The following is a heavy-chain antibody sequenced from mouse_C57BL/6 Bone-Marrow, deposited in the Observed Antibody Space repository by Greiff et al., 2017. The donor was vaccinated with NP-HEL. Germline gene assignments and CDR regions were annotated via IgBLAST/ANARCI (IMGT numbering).Heavy chain of an antibody. CDR2: IDPENGDT. J-gene: IGHJ1*03. CDR3: TTYYYGSSYHWYFDV. D-gene: IGHD1-1*01. Sequence: VQLQQSGAELVRPGASVKLSCTASGFNIKDDYMHWVKQRPEQGLEWIGWIDPENGDTEDASKFQGKATITADTSSNTAYLQLSSLTSEDTAVYYCTTYYYGSSYHWYFDVWGTGTTVTVSS. CDR1: GFNIKDDY. V-gene: IGHV14-4*01.